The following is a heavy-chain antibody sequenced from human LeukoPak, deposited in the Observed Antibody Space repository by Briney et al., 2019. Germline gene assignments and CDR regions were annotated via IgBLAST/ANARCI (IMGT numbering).Heavy chain of an antibody. CDR2: INHSGST. D-gene: IGHD5-18*01. CDR3: ARIMEYRSYGDYYYGMDG. J-gene: IGHJ6*02. Sequence: PSETLSLTCEVYGGSFSGYYWNWIRQPPGQGLEWIGEINHSGSTNYNWSLKSRVSISVDTSKIHFSLKLSSLTAADTAVYYCARIMEYRSYGDYYYGMDGWGQGTTVTVSS. CDR1: GGSFSGYY. V-gene: IGHV4-34*01.